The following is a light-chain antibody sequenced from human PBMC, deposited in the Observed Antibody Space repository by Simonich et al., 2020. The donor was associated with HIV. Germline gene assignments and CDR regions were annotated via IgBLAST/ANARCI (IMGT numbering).Light chain of an antibody. CDR3: QQYHSWPPGGA. CDR1: QSVSSH. V-gene: IGKV3-15*01. J-gene: IGKJ1*01. CDR2: GAS. Sequence: EIVMTQSPATLSVAPGERATHSSRARQSVSSHLASYQQKPAQAPRLLIYGASTRATGIPTSFSGSGSGTEFTLTISSLQSEDFGVYYCQQYHSWPPGGAFGQGTKVEIK.